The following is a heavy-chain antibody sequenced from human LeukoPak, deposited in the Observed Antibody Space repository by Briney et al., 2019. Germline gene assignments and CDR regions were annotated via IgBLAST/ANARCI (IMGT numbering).Heavy chain of an antibody. CDR3: SRDLWNFYDDSGYNRDFDS. J-gene: IGHJ5*01. D-gene: IGHD3-22*01. CDR2: VGTYGGDT. Sequence: ASVKVSCKATSRISWVRQAPGQGLEWMGWVGTYGGDTYYAQKFQGRITVTTDTSTSTVYMELRNLRSDDTAVYYCSRDLWNFYDDSGYNRDFDSWGQGTLVTVSS. CDR1: TSR. V-gene: IGHV1-18*01.